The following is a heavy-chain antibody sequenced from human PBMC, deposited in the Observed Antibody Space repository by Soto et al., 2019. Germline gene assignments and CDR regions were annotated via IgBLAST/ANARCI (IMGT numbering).Heavy chain of an antibody. CDR2: INHSGST. CDR1: GGCFSGYY. CDR3: TRANWYSEY. D-gene: IGHD7-27*01. Sequence: SETLALTCAVYGGCFSGYYWSWIRQPPGKGLEWIGEINHSGSTNYNPPLKSRVTMSVDTSKNQISLKLSSVTAADTAVYYCTRANWYSEYWGQGTLVTVSS. J-gene: IGHJ4*02. V-gene: IGHV4-34*01.